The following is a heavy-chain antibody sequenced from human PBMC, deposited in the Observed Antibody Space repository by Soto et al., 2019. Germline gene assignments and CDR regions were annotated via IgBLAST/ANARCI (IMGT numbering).Heavy chain of an antibody. CDR1: GGSFSGYY. Sequence: PSETLSLTCAVYGGSFSGYYWSWIRQPPGKGLEWIGEINHSGSTNYNPSLKSRVTISVDTSKNQFSLKLSSVTAADTAVYYCATRPYSSSSNPIDYWGQGTLVTVSS. D-gene: IGHD6-6*01. J-gene: IGHJ4*02. CDR2: INHSGST. V-gene: IGHV4-34*01. CDR3: ATRPYSSSSNPIDY.